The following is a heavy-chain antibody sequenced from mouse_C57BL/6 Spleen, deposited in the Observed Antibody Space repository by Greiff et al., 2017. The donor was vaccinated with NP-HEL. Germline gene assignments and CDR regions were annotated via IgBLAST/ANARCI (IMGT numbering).Heavy chain of an antibody. V-gene: IGHV1-69*01. CDR1: GYTFTSYW. CDR3: ARDYGSRSYWYFDG. J-gene: IGHJ1*03. D-gene: IGHD1-1*01. CDR2: IDPSDSYT. Sequence: QVQLQQPGAELVMPGASVKLSCKASGYTFTSYWMHWVKQRPGQGLEWIGEIDPSDSYTNYNQKFKGKSTLTVDKSSSTAYMQLSSLTSEDSAVYYCARDYGSRSYWYFDGWGTGTTVTASS.